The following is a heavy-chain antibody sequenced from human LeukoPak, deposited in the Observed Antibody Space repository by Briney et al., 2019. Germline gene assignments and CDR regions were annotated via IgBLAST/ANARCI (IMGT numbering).Heavy chain of an antibody. D-gene: IGHD6-19*01. CDR3: ARDRYSSGWVDY. J-gene: IGHJ4*02. CDR1: GYTFTGYY. Sequence: ASVKVSCKASGYTFTGYYMHRVRQAPGQGLEWMGWINPNSGGTNYAQKFQGRVTMTRDTSISTAYMELSRLRSDDTAVYYCARDRYSSGWVDYWGQGTLVTVSS. CDR2: INPNSGGT. V-gene: IGHV1-2*02.